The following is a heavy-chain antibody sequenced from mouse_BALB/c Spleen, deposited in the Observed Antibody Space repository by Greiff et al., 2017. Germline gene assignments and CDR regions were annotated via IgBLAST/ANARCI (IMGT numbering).Heavy chain of an antibody. CDR2: INSNGGST. V-gene: IGHV5-6-3*01. J-gene: IGHJ3*01. Sequence: VQLKESGGGLVQPGGSLKLSCAASGFTFSSYGMSWVRQTPDKRLELVATINSNGGSTYYPDSVKGRFTISRDNAKNTLYLQMSSLKSEDTAMYYCARDGNYRSAWFAYWGQGTLVTVSA. CDR1: GFTFSSYG. D-gene: IGHD2-14*01. CDR3: ARDGNYRSAWFAY.